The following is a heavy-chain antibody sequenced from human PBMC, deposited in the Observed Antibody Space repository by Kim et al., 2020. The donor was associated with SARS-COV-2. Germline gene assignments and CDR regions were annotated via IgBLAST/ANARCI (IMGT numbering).Heavy chain of an antibody. CDR1: GYTLTELS. D-gene: IGHD3-3*01. J-gene: IGHJ6*02. Sequence: ASVKVSCKVSGYTLTELSMHWVRQAPGKGLEWMGGFDPEDGETIYAQKFQGRVTMTEDTSTDTAYMELSSLRSEDTAVYYCATYSPQADFWSGYHSGDYYYGMDVWGQGTTVTVSS. V-gene: IGHV1-24*01. CDR3: ATYSPQADFWSGYHSGDYYYGMDV. CDR2: FDPEDGET.